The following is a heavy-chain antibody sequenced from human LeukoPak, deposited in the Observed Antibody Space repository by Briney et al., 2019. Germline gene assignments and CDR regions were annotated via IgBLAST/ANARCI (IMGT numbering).Heavy chain of an antibody. J-gene: IGHJ6*04. CDR1: GFTFSSHW. D-gene: IGHD4-17*01. CDR3: ASTHDYGDYVPV. Sequence: PGGSLRLSCAASGFTFSSHWMHWVRQAPGKGLVWVSRINSDGSSTSYADSVKGRFTISRDNAKNTLCLQMNSLRAEDTAVYYCASTHDYGDYVPVWGKGTTVTVSS. V-gene: IGHV3-74*01. CDR2: INSDGSST.